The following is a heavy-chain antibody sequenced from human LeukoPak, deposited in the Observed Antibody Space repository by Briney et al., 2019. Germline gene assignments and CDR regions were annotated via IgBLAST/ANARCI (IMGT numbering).Heavy chain of an antibody. CDR3: ARGPTLGDY. D-gene: IGHD4-23*01. V-gene: IGHV3-30*03. Sequence: GRSLRLSCAASGFTFSTYGMHWVRQAPGEGLEWVAVISYDGTNKYYADPVKGRFTISRDNSKNTLYLQMTSLRAEDTAVYYCARGPTLGDYWGQGTLVTVSS. J-gene: IGHJ4*02. CDR2: ISYDGTNK. CDR1: GFTFSTYG.